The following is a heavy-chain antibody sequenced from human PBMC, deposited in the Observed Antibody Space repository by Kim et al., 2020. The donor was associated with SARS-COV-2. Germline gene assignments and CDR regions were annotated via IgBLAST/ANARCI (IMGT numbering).Heavy chain of an antibody. Sequence: SETLSLTCTVSGGSISSYYWSWIRQPPGKGLEWIGYIYYSGSTNYNPSLKSRVTISVDTSKNQFSLKLSSVTAADTAVYYCARVYIWFGALYPAGYYFDYWGQGTLVTVSS. J-gene: IGHJ4*02. V-gene: IGHV4-59*13. D-gene: IGHD3-10*01. CDR1: GGSISSYY. CDR2: IYYSGST. CDR3: ARVYIWFGALYPAGYYFDY.